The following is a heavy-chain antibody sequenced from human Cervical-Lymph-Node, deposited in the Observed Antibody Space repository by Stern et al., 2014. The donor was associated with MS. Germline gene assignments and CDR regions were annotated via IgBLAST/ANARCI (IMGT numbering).Heavy chain of an antibody. D-gene: IGHD4-23*01. V-gene: IGHV3-30*18. CDR3: AKDLGGNAFDY. CDR2: ISYDGTHK. J-gene: IGHJ4*02. CDR1: GFSFSDYG. Sequence: VQLVESGGGVVQPGRSLRLSCAASGFSFSDYGIHWVRQAPGKALEWVAVISYDGTHKYYTDSEKGRGTISRDNYKNTAYLEMNSRRSDDTAVYYCAKDLGGNAFDYWGQGTLVIVSS.